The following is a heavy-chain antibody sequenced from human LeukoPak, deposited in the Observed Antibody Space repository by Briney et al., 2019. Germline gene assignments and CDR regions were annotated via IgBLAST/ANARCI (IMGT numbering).Heavy chain of an antibody. J-gene: IGHJ4*02. V-gene: IGHV3-30*03. CDR2: ISYDGSNK. D-gene: IGHD4-17*01. CDR1: GFTFSSYG. CDR3: ARGGNYGSFDY. Sequence: GSLRLSCAASGFTFSSYGMHWVRQAPGKGLEWVAVISYDGSNKYYADSVKGRFTISRDNSKNTLYLQMNSLRAEDTAVYYCARGGNYGSFDYWGQGTLLIVSS.